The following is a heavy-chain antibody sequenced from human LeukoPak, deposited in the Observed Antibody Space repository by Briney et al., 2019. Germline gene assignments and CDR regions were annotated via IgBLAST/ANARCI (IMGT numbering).Heavy chain of an antibody. CDR2: IIPIFGTA. CDR3: ARARYCSGGSCPFYYYYGMDV. J-gene: IGHJ6*02. D-gene: IGHD2-15*01. V-gene: IGHV1-69*13. CDR1: GGPFSSYA. Sequence: SVKVSCKASGGPFSSYAISWVRQAPGQGLEWMGGIIPIFGTANYAQKFQGRVTITADESTSTAYMELSSLRSEDTAVYYCARARYCSGGSCPFYYYYGMDVWGQGTTVTVSS.